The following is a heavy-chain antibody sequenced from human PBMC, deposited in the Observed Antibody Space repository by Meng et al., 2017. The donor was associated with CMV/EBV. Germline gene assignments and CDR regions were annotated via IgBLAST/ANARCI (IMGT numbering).Heavy chain of an antibody. CDR1: GFTFSSYW. CDR3: ARDSSSWYSRDYYYYGMDV. J-gene: IGHJ6*02. CDR2: INSDGSST. V-gene: IGHV3-74*01. Sequence: ETLSLTCAASGFTFSSYWMHWVRQAPGKGLVWVSRINSDGSSTSYADSVKRRFTISRDNAKNTLYLQMNSLRAEDTAVYYCARDSSSWYSRDYYYYGMDVWGQGTTVTVSS. D-gene: IGHD6-13*01.